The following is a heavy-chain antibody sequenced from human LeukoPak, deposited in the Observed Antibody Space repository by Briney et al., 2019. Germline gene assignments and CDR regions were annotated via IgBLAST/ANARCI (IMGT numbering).Heavy chain of an antibody. CDR3: ARDHGSGSYGDN. CDR2: ISAYNSNT. J-gene: IGHJ4*02. D-gene: IGHD3-10*01. Sequence: GASVKVSCKPSGYTLTSYGISWVRQAPGHGLEWMGWISAYNSNTNYAQKLHGRVTMTTDTSTSTAYMELRSLRSDDTAVYYCARDHGSGSYGDNWGQGTLVTVSS. CDR1: GYTLTSYG. V-gene: IGHV1-18*01.